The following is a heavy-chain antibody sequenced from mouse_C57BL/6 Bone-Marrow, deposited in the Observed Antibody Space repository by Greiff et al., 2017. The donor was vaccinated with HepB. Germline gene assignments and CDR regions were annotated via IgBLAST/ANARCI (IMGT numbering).Heavy chain of an antibody. V-gene: IGHV6-3*01. J-gene: IGHJ3*01. CDR3: TEGIDGGFAY. CDR1: GFTFSNYW. Sequence: DVKLQESGGGLVQPGGSMKLSCVASGFTFSNYWMNWVRQSPEKGLEWVAQIRLKSDNYATHYAESVKGRFTISRDDSKSSVYLQMNNLRGEDTGIYYCTEGIDGGFAYWGQGTLVTVSA. CDR2: IRLKSDNYAT. D-gene: IGHD2-3*01.